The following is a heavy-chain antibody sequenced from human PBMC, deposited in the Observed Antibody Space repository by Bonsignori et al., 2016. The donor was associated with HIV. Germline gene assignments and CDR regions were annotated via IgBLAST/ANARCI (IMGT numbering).Heavy chain of an antibody. CDR1: GGSISSYY. V-gene: IGHV4-59*01. CDR3: ARAQYYYDNSGYYLYYFDY. D-gene: IGHD3-22*01. CDR2: IYYSGST. Sequence: QVQLQESGPGLVKPSETLSLTCTVSGGSISSYYWSWIRQPPGKGLEWIGYIYYSGSTNYNPSLKSRVAISVDTSKNQFSLKLSSVTAADTAVYYCARAQYYYDNSGYYLYYFDYVGQGTLVTVSS. J-gene: IGHJ4*02.